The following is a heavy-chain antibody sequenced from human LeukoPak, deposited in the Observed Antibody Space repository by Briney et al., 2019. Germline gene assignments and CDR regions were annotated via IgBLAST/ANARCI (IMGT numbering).Heavy chain of an antibody. J-gene: IGHJ4*01. CDR2: IIDTGRGT. D-gene: IGHD2-2*01. V-gene: IGHV3-23*01. Sequence: AGGSLRLSCAASGLTFSNYGMSWVRQAPGKGLEWVSGIIDTGRGTFYIDSVKGRFTISRDNSKNTVYLQMNSLRAEDTAIYYCAKDHCTVTSCFAGFDYWGQGTLVTVSS. CDR3: AKDHCTVTSCFAGFDY. CDR1: GLTFSNYG.